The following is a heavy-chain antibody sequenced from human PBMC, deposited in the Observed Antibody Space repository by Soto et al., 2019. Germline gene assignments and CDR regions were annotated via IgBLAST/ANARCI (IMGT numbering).Heavy chain of an antibody. D-gene: IGHD2-15*01. CDR2: ISSSGSTI. J-gene: IGHJ4*02. Sequence: QVQLVESGGGLVKPGGSLRLSCAASGFTFSDYYMSWIRQAPGKGLEWVSYISSSGSTIYYADSVKGRFTISRDNAKNSRYLQMNSVRDEDTAVHCCAMKRLGYYCGGSYNLVDYWGQGTLVSVSS. CDR1: GFTFSDYY. CDR3: AMKRLGYYCGGSYNLVDY. V-gene: IGHV3-11*01.